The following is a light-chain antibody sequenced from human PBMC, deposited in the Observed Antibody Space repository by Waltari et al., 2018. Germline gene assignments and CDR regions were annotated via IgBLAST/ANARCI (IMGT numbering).Light chain of an antibody. Sequence: DIQMTQSPSTLSASIGDRVTITCRASQTIISCVAWYQQKPGQAPRLLIYRATALETGVPSRFSGTGSGTEFTLTINGLQPDDSATYFCQQYDSFWSFGQGTKVEVK. CDR3: QQYDSFWS. J-gene: IGKJ1*01. CDR2: RAT. CDR1: QTIISC. V-gene: IGKV1-5*03.